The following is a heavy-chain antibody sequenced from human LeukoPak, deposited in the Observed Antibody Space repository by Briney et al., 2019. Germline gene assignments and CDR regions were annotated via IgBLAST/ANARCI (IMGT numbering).Heavy chain of an antibody. J-gene: IGHJ6*03. V-gene: IGHV1-8*01. CDR1: GYTFTSYD. CDR3: AKESHNYYYYHMDA. Sequence: ASVKVSCKASGYTFTSYDINWVRQATGQGLEWMGWMNPNSGNTGYAQKFQGRVTMTRNTSISTAYMELSSLRSEDTAVYYCAKESHNYYYYHMDAWGKGTTVTVSS. CDR2: MNPNSGNT.